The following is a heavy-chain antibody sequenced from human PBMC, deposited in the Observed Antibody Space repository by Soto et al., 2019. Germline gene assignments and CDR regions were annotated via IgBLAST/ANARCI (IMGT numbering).Heavy chain of an antibody. Sequence: QVQLQESGPGLVKPSETLSLTCTVSGGSISSYYWSWIRQPPGKGLEWIGYIYYSGSTNYNPSLKSRVTISVDTSKNQFSLKLSSVTAADTAVYYCARHVGTVGGSYPAEYFQHWGQGTLVTVSS. CDR1: GGSISSYY. V-gene: IGHV4-59*08. CDR2: IYYSGST. D-gene: IGHD1-26*01. CDR3: ARHVGTVGGSYPAEYFQH. J-gene: IGHJ1*01.